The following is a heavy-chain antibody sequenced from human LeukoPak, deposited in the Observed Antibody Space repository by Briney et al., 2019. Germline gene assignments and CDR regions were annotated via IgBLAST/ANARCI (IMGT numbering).Heavy chain of an antibody. J-gene: IGHJ4*02. Sequence: PSQTLSLTCTVSGGSLSSGGYYWSWIRQHPGKGLEWIGYIYYSGSTYYNPSLKSRVTISVDTSKNQFSLKLSSVTAADTAVYYCARGSFPYYYDSSGYSAHFDYWGQGTLVTVSS. CDR3: ARGSFPYYYDSSGYSAHFDY. D-gene: IGHD3-22*01. V-gene: IGHV4-31*03. CDR1: GGSLSSGGYY. CDR2: IYYSGST.